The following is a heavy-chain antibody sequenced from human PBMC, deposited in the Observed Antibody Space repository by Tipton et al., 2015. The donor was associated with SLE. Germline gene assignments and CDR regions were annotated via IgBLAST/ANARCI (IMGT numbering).Heavy chain of an antibody. J-gene: IGHJ4*02. CDR1: GGSFSGYY. V-gene: IGHV4-34*01. CDR2: INHSGST. D-gene: IGHD3-22*01. CDR3: ARLTYYDSSGYYYYDY. Sequence: TLSLTCAVYGGSFSGYYWSWIRQPPGKGLEWIGEINHSGSTNYNPSLKSRVTISVDTSKNQFSLKLGSVTAADTAVYYCARLTYYDSSGYYYYDYWGQGTLVTVSS.